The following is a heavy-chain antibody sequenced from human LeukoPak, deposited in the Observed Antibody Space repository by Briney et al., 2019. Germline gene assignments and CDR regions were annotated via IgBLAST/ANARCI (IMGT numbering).Heavy chain of an antibody. V-gene: IGHV3-30*18. CDR1: GFTFSSYG. J-gene: IGHJ4*02. CDR3: AKARAYDFWSGSHGSCDY. CDR2: ISYDGSNK. D-gene: IGHD3-3*01. Sequence: GGSLRLSCAASGFTFSSYGMRWVRQAPGKGLEWVAVISYDGSNKYYADSVKGRFTISRDNSKNTLYLQMNSLRAEDTAVYYCAKARAYDFWSGSHGSCDYWGQGTLVTVSS.